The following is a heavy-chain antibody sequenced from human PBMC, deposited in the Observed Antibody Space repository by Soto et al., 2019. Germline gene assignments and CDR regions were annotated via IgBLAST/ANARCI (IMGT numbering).Heavy chain of an antibody. V-gene: IGHV4-61*01. D-gene: IGHD6-13*01. Sequence: SQTHPLSYTVSGGYVRNVSDCCSFIRKPPGKGLEWIGYIYYSGSTYYNPSLKSRVTMSVDTSKNQFSLKLSSVTAVDTAVYYCAKINPGIAAVDNWGQGTLVTVYS. CDR3: AKINPGIAAVDN. CDR1: GGYVRNVSDC. CDR2: IYYSGST. J-gene: IGHJ4*02.